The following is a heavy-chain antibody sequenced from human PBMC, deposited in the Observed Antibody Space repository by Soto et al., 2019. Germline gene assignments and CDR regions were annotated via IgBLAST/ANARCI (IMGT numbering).Heavy chain of an antibody. D-gene: IGHD3-10*01. J-gene: IGHJ4*02. CDR2: INPYNGNT. CDR3: AGVITMVRGVPRFLDY. CDR1: GYTFISYG. Sequence: QVQLVQSGAEVKKPGASVKVSCKASGYTFISYGISWVRQAPGQGLEWMGWINPYNGNTNYAQKLQGRVTMTSDTSTSTAYLELRSLRSDDTAVYYCAGVITMVRGVPRFLDYWGQGTLVTVSS. V-gene: IGHV1-18*01.